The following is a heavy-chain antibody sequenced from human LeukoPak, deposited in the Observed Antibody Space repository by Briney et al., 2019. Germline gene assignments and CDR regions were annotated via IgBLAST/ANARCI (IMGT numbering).Heavy chain of an antibody. CDR1: RFTPSSSA. V-gene: IGHV3-23*01. J-gene: IGHJ4*02. CDR2: ITYSGDST. Sequence: CLRPSCPAARFTPSSSAMSWVRQAPGKGLEWVSSITYSGDSTNYPDTVKSRITISIDNAKNALYLQMNSLRAEYTSAYCCAKGENVNFPFDYWGQGTLVTVSS. CDR3: AKGENVNFPFDY. D-gene: IGHD1-20*01.